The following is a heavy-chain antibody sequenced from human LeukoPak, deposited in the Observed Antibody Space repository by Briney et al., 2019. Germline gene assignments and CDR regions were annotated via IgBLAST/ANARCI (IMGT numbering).Heavy chain of an antibody. V-gene: IGHV3-21*01. D-gene: IGHD1-1*01. CDR2: ISSSSRYI. Sequence: TGGSLRLSCAASGFTLSSYSMNWVRQAPGKGLEWVSSISSSSRYIYYADSVKGRFTISRDNAKNSLYLQMNRLRAEDTAVYYCARERQLERLAFGKEGSAFDYWGQGTLVTVSS. J-gene: IGHJ4*02. CDR1: GFTLSSYS. CDR3: ARERQLERLAFGKEGSAFDY.